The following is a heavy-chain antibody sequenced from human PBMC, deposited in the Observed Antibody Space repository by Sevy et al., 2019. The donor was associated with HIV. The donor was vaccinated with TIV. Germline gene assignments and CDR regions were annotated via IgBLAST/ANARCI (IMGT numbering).Heavy chain of an antibody. CDR2: FSASGGST. CDR1: EFTFSSYA. J-gene: IGHJ3*02. Sequence: GGSLRLSCAASEFTFSSYASSWVRQAPGQGLEWVSGFSASGGSTNYSDSLKGRFTISRDNSKNTLSLQMNSLRAEETAVYYCAKDRIWELGDAFDIWGKGTMVTVSS. CDR3: AKDRIWELGDAFDI. D-gene: IGHD1-26*01. V-gene: IGHV3-23*01.